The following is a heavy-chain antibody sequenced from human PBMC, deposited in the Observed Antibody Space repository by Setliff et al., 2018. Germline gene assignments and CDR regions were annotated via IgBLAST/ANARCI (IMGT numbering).Heavy chain of an antibody. CDR2: ISSYNDIT. J-gene: IGHJ3*01. D-gene: IGHD2-15*01. CDR1: GYMFKSYG. Sequence: ASVKVSCKASGYMFKSYGINWMRQAPGQGLEWMGWISSYNDITNYAQRFQGRVTLTTDMSTSAAYLELRSLGSDDTAVYYCAISTLSICSGGTCPNVFDVWGQGTMVTVSS. CDR3: AISTLSICSGGTCPNVFDV. V-gene: IGHV1-18*04.